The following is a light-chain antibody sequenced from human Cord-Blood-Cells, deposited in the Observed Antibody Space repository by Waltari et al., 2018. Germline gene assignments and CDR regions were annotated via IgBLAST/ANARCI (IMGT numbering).Light chain of an antibody. CDR3: QQYYSYTLT. V-gene: IGKV1-8*01. Sequence: AFRMTKSPSSLSASTGDSVTITCRASQGISSCLAWSHQKPGQAPTLLIYAASTLQSGVPSRFSGSGSATDFTLTISCLQSEDFATYYCQQYYSYTLTCGGGTKVEIK. J-gene: IGKJ4*01. CDR1: QGISSC. CDR2: AAS.